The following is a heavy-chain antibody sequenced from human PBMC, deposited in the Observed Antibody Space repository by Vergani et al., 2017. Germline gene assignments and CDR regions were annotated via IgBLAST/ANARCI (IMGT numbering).Heavy chain of an antibody. V-gene: IGHV4-34*01. CDR1: GGSFSGYY. CDR3: ARVPRLGIAVAGTFERSANRFDY. J-gene: IGHJ4*02. Sequence: QVQLQQWGAGLLKPSETLSLTCAVYGGSFSGYYWSWIRQPPGKGLEWIGEINHSGSTNYNPSLKSRVTISVDTSKNQFSLKLISVTAADTAVYYCARVPRLGIAVAGTFERSANRFDYWGQGTLVTVSS. CDR2: INHSGST. D-gene: IGHD6-19*01.